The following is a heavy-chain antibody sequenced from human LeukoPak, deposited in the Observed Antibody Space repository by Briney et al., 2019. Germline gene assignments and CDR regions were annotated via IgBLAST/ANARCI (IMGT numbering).Heavy chain of an antibody. Sequence: SETLPLTCTVSGGSISSGSYYWSWIRQPAGKGLEWIGRIYTSGSTNYNPSLKSRVTISVDTSKNQFSLKLSSVTAADTAVYYCARDLRPLDAFDIWGQGTMVTVSS. CDR1: GGSISSGSYY. CDR2: IYTSGST. CDR3: ARDLRPLDAFDI. V-gene: IGHV4-61*02. J-gene: IGHJ3*02.